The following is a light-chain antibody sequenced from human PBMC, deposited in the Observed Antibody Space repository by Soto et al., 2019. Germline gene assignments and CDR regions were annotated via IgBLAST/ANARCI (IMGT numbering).Light chain of an antibody. CDR3: QQYNNFWT. V-gene: IGKV1-5*01. CDR2: DAS. Sequence: DIQMTQSPSALSASVGDRVTITCRASQSISSWLAWYQQKPGKAPRLLIYDASYLERGVPSRFGGSGSGTEFTLTISDLQPDDLGTYYCQQYNNFWTFG. J-gene: IGKJ2*01. CDR1: QSISSW.